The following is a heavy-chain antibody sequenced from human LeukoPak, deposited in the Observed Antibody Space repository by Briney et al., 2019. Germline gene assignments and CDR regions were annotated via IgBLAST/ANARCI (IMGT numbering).Heavy chain of an antibody. CDR1: GGSFSGYY. Sequence: SETLSLTCAVYGGSFSGYYWSWIRQPPGKGLEWIGEINHSGSTNYNPSLKSRVTISVDTSKNQFSLKLSSVTAADTAVYFCARYDSSGRTFDFWGQGTLVTVSS. D-gene: IGHD3-22*01. V-gene: IGHV4-34*01. J-gene: IGHJ4*02. CDR2: INHSGST. CDR3: ARYDSSGRTFDF.